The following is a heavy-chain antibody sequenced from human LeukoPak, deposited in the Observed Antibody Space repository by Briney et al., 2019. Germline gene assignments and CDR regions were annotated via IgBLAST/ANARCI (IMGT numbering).Heavy chain of an antibody. CDR3: ARGADYGDYTY. CDR2: INPNSGGT. V-gene: IGHV1-2*02. Sequence: EASVKVSCKASGYTFTSYGISWVRQAPGQGLEWMGWINPNSGGTNYAQKFQGRVTMTRDTSISTAYMELSRLRSDDTAVYYCARGADYGDYTYWGQGTLVTVSS. CDR1: GYTFTSYG. J-gene: IGHJ4*02. D-gene: IGHD4-17*01.